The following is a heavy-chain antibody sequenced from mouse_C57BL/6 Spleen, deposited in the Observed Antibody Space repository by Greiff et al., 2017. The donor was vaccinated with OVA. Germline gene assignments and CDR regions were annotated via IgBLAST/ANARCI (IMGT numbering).Heavy chain of an antibody. CDR1: GFNIKNTY. J-gene: IGHJ3*01. D-gene: IGHD3-2*02. CDR2: IDPANGNT. CDR3: ARHPTAQASAWFAY. V-gene: IGHV14-3*01. Sequence: EVKLMESVAELVRPGASVKLSCTASGFNIKNTYMHWVKQRPEQGLEWIGRIDPANGNTKYAPKFQGKATITADTSSNTAYLQLSSLTSEDTAIYYCARHPTAQASAWFAYWGQGTLVTVSA.